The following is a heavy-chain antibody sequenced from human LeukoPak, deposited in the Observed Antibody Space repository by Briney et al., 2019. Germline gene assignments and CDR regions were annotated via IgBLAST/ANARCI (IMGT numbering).Heavy chain of an antibody. CDR1: GLIFSTYS. J-gene: IGHJ4*02. Sequence: ETGGSLRLSCAASGLIFSTYSMHWVRQAPGKGLEWVSYISSSRSTIYYADSVKGRFTISRDNAKNSLYLHMNSLRAEDTAVYYCARLHYDVLTGPFDYWGQGTLVTVSS. CDR3: ARLHYDVLTGPFDY. V-gene: IGHV3-48*04. D-gene: IGHD3-9*01. CDR2: ISSSRSTI.